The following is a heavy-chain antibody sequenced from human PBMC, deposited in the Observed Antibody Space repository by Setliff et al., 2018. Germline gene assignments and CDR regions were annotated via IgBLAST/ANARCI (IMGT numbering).Heavy chain of an antibody. Sequence: VASVKVSCKASGGTFSSYAISWVRQAPGQGLEWMGGIIPILGIANYAQKFQGRVTITADKSTSTAYMELSSLRSEDTAVYYCARDEAVAGDYWGQGTLVTVSS. D-gene: IGHD6-19*01. CDR1: GGTFSSYA. J-gene: IGHJ4*02. V-gene: IGHV1-69*10. CDR3: ARDEAVAGDY. CDR2: IIPILGIA.